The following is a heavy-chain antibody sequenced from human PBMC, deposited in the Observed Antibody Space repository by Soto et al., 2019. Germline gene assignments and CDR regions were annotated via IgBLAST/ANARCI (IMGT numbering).Heavy chain of an antibody. CDR2: IIPIFGTA. Sequence: SVKVSCKASGGTFSSYAISWVRQAPGQGLEWMGGIIPIFGTANYAQKFQGRVAITADESTSTAYMELSSLRSEDTAVYYCARESVVVVPASSYNSFDPWGQGTPVTVSS. D-gene: IGHD2-2*01. CDR1: GGTFSSYA. J-gene: IGHJ5*02. CDR3: ARESVVVVPASSYNSFDP. V-gene: IGHV1-69*13.